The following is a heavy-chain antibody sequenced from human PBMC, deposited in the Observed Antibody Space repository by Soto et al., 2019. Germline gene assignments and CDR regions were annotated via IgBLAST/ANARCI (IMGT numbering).Heavy chain of an antibody. J-gene: IGHJ6*02. CDR2: ISGSGGNT. CDR3: AKEEKLRQSGYWYYYGMDV. Sequence: EVQLLESGGGLVQPGGSLRLSCAASGFTFSSYGMSWVRQAPGKGLEWVSGISGSGGNTYYADSVKGRFTISRDNSKNTLLLQMNSLRAEDTTIYYCAKEEKLRQSGYWYYYGMDVWGQGTTVNDSS. V-gene: IGHV3-23*01. D-gene: IGHD5-12*01. CDR1: GFTFSSYG.